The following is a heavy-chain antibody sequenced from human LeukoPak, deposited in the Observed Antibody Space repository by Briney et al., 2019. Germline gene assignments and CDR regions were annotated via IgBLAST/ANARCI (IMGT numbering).Heavy chain of an antibody. Sequence: GGSLRLSCAASGFTFSSYGMHWVRQAPGKGLVWVSRINSDGSSTSYADSVKGRFTISRDNAKNTLYLQMNSLRAEDTAVYYCVRIVGVPTADNYWGQGTLVTVSS. V-gene: IGHV3-74*01. CDR2: INSDGSST. J-gene: IGHJ4*02. CDR1: GFTFSSYG. D-gene: IGHD2-2*01. CDR3: VRIVGVPTADNY.